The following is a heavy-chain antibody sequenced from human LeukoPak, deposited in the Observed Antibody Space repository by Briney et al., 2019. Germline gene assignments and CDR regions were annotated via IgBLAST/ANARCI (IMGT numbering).Heavy chain of an antibody. CDR3: AREGPIFGSGSYYKSLGY. CDR1: GVSVRTYY. CDR2: IYHSGNT. D-gene: IGHD3-10*01. V-gene: IGHV4-59*02. J-gene: IGHJ4*02. Sequence: PSETLSLTCTVSGVSVRTYYWSWIRQSPDKGLEWLGYIYHSGNTKYTPNPSLKSRVTMSEDTAKNQISLRLSSVTAADAAVYYCAREGPIFGSGSYYKSLGYWGQGTLVTVSS.